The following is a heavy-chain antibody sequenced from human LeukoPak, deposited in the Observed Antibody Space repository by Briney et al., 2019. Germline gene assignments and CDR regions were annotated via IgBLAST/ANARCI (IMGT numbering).Heavy chain of an antibody. CDR2: IIPILGIA. CDR3: ARDPAPVVPAGVSSVIDP. D-gene: IGHD2-2*01. Sequence: SVKVSCKASGGTFSSYAISWVRQAPGQGLEWMGRIIPILGIANYAQKFQGRVTITADRSTSTAYMELSSLRSGDTAVYYCARDPAPVVPAGVSSVIDPWGQGTLVTVSS. J-gene: IGHJ5*02. CDR1: GGTFSSYA. V-gene: IGHV1-69*04.